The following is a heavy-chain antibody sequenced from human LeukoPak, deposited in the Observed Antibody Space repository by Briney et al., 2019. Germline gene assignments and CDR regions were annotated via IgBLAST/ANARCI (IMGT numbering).Heavy chain of an antibody. CDR3: AKSASYGDYSFFDY. CDR2: ISYDGSNK. Sequence: GGSLRLSCAASGFTFSSYAMSWVRKAPGKGLEWVAVISYDGSNKYYADSVKGRFTISRDNSKNTLYLQMNSLRAEDTAVYYCAKSASYGDYSFFDYWGQGTLVTVSS. V-gene: IGHV3-30*18. J-gene: IGHJ4*02. CDR1: GFTFSSYA. D-gene: IGHD4-17*01.